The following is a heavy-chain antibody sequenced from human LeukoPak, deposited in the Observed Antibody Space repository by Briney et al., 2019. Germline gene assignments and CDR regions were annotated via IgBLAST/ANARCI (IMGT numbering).Heavy chain of an antibody. D-gene: IGHD5-24*01. CDR1: GFSFRRHW. CDR3: ATISAQTFDI. J-gene: IGHJ3*02. CDR2: IKPDGSDK. Sequence: GGALRLSCVGSGFSFRRHWVNWVRQSPGKGLEWVANIKPDGSDKYYVDSAGGRFTGSRDNAKNSAFLQVNSLRAEATAIYYCATISAQTFDIWGQGTLVSVSS. V-gene: IGHV3-7*01.